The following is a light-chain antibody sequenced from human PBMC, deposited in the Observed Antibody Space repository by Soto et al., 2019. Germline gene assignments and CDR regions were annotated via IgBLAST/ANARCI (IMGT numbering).Light chain of an antibody. CDR2: GNN. Sequence: QAVVTQPPSASGTPGQTVAISCSGSNSNIGSNTVNWYQQFPGTAPKLLIYGNNQRPSGVPDRFSGSKSDTSASLAISGLLSEDESDYYCAAWDDSLNGGVFGGGTKLTVL. CDR1: NSNIGSNT. V-gene: IGLV1-44*01. J-gene: IGLJ3*02. CDR3: AAWDDSLNGGV.